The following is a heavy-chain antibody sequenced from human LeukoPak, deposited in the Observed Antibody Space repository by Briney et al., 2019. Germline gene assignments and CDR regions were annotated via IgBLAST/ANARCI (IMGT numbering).Heavy chain of an antibody. CDR2: IRSKANSYAT. V-gene: IGHV3-73*01. D-gene: IGHD4-17*01. CDR3: TSRDSTVTPTGYFQH. J-gene: IGHJ1*01. Sequence: SGGYLRLSCAASGFTFSGSAMHWVRQAYGKGLEWVGRIRSKANSYATAYAASVKGRFTISRDDSKNTAYLQMNSLKTEDTAVYYCTSRDSTVTPTGYFQHWGQGTLVTVSS. CDR1: GFTFSGSA.